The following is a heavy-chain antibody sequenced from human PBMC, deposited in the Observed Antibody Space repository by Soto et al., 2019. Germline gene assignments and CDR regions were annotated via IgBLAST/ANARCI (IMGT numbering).Heavy chain of an antibody. CDR3: ARGTWIQPPEHNWFDP. V-gene: IGHV1-18*04. J-gene: IGHJ5*02. Sequence: QVQLVQSGAEVKKPGASVKVSCKASGYTFTSYGISWLRQAPGQGREWMGWISAYNGNTNYAQKLQGRVTMTTDTSTSTAYMELRSRRSDDTAVYYCARGTWIQPPEHNWFDPWGQGTLVTVSS. CDR2: ISAYNGNT. D-gene: IGHD5-18*01. CDR1: GYTFTSYG.